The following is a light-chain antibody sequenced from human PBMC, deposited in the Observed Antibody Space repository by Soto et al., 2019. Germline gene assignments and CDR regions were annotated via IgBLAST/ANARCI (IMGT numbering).Light chain of an antibody. V-gene: IGKV1-27*01. CDR3: QNYNSAPMT. Sequence: DIQMTQSPSSLSASVGDRVTITCRASQGISNYLAWYQQKPGQVPKLLIYVASTLQSGVPSRFSGRGSGTDFSLSISSLQPEDVATYYCQNYNSAPMTFXQGGPLELK. J-gene: IGKJ5*01. CDR1: QGISNY. CDR2: VAS.